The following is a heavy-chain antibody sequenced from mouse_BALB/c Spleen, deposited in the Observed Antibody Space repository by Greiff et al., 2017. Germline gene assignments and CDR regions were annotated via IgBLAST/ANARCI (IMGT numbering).Heavy chain of an antibody. CDR1: GYTFTSYW. CDR2: IYPGSGST. Sequence: LQQPGSELVRPGASVKLSCKASGYTFTSYWMHWVKQRPGHGLEWIGNIYPGSGSTNYDEKFKSKATLTVDTSSSTAYMQLSSLTSEDSAVYYCTRGIGYYGSSYNYWGQGTTLTVSS. CDR3: TRGIGYYGSSYNY. V-gene: IGHV1S22*01. D-gene: IGHD1-1*01. J-gene: IGHJ2*01.